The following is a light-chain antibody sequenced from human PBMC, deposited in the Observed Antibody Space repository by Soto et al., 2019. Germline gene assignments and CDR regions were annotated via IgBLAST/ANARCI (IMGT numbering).Light chain of an antibody. CDR1: SSDVGGYNY. CDR2: EVS. J-gene: IGLJ2*01. V-gene: IGLV2-14*01. CDR3: SSHTSSSTVAI. Sequence: QSALTQPASVSGSPGQSITISCTGTSSDVGGYNYISWYQQHPGKAPKLMIYEVSNRPSGVSNRFSGSKSGNTASLTISGLQAEDEADYYCSSHTSSSTVAIFGGGTKLTVL.